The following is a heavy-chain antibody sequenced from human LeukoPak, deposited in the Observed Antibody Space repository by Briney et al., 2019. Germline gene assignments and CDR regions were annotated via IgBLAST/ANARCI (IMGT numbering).Heavy chain of an antibody. J-gene: IGHJ4*02. CDR1: GFSLSTSGMR. D-gene: IGHD5-18*01. V-gene: IGHV2-70*04. CDR3: ARQDTAMVMDY. Sequence: SGPTLVNPTQTLTLTCTLSGFSLSTSGMRVSWIRQPPGKALEWLARIDWDDDKFYSTSLKTRLTISKDTSKNQVVLTMTNMDPVDTATYYCARQDTAMVMDYWGQGTLVTVSS. CDR2: IDWDDDK.